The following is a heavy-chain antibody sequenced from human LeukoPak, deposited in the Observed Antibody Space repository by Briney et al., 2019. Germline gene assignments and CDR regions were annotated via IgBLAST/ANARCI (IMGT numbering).Heavy chain of an antibody. J-gene: IGHJ2*01. CDR2: ISYSGST. CDR3: ARGVGDGYKFWYFDL. V-gene: IGHV4-61*01. Sequence: SETLSLTCTVSGGSISSSSYYWSWIRQPPGKRLEWIVYISYSGSTNYNPSLKSRVTISVDTSKNQFSLKLSSVTAADTAVYYCARGVGDGYKFWYFDLWGRGTLVTVSS. D-gene: IGHD5-24*01. CDR1: GGSISSSSYY.